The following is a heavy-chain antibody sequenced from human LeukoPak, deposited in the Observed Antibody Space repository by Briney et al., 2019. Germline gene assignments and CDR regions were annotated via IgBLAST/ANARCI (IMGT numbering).Heavy chain of an antibody. D-gene: IGHD2-15*01. CDR1: GGSISSYY. CDR3: ARHYCSGDNCYYFDY. CDR2: IYYSGNT. V-gene: IGHV4-59*01. J-gene: IGHJ4*02. Sequence: SETLSLTCTVSGGSISSYYWSWIRQPPGEGLEWIGYIYYSGNTNYNPSLESRVTISVDTSKNQFSLELSSVTAADTAVYYCARHYCSGDNCYYFDYWGQGALVTVSS.